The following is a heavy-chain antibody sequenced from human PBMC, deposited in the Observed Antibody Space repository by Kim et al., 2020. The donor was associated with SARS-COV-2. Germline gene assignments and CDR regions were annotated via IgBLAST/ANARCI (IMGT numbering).Heavy chain of an antibody. CDR3: ARRPLTYYYGSGSYGGRYGMDV. D-gene: IGHD3-10*01. CDR2: IYYSGST. Sequence: SETLSLTCTVSGGSISSSSYYWGWIRQPPGKGLEWIGSIYYSGSTYYNPSLKSRVTISVDTSKNQFSLKLSSVTAADTAVYYCARRPLTYYYGSGSYGGRYGMDVWGQGTTVTVSS. V-gene: IGHV4-39*01. J-gene: IGHJ6*02. CDR1: GGSISSSSYY.